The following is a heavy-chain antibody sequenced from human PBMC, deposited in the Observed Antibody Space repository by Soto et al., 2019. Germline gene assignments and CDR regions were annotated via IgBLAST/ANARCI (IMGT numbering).Heavy chain of an antibody. J-gene: IGHJ5*02. CDR1: GGTFSSYA. D-gene: IGHD4-4*01. V-gene: IGHV1-69*01. Sequence: QVQLVQSGAEVKKPGSSVKVSCKASGGTFSSYAISWVRQAPRQGLEWMGGIIPIFGTANYAQKFQGRVTITADESTSTAYMELSRLRSEDTALYYCARGGINYASNCFDPWGQGTLVTVSS. CDR3: ARGGINYASNCFDP. CDR2: IIPIFGTA.